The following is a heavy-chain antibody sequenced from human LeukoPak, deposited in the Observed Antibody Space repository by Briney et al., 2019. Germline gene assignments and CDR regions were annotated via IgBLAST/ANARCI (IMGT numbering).Heavy chain of an antibody. CDR3: AKLLGEEY. CDR1: GASVSNYY. V-gene: IGHV4-59*02. CDR2: VYHSGS. Sequence: SETLSLTCSVSGASVSNYYWSWVRQSPDKGLEWIGYVYHSGSSSNPSLQSRVTISQDTSRNQFSLKMTSVTAADTAVYYCAKLLGEEYWGQGTLVVVSS. D-gene: IGHD6-6*01. J-gene: IGHJ4*02.